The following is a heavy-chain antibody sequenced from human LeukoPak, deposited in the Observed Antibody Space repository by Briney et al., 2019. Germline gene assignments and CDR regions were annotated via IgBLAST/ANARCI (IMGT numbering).Heavy chain of an antibody. D-gene: IGHD2-21*01. CDR1: GYTFTGYY. CDR2: IKPNSGGT. CDR3: ASPIVVKGAPDY. V-gene: IGHV1-2*02. J-gene: IGHJ4*02. Sequence: ASVKVSCKASGYTFTGYYMHWARQAPGQGLEWMGWIKPNSGGTSYAQKFQGRVTMTRDTSFSTAYMELSRLRSDDTAVYYCASPIVVKGAPDYWGQGTLVTVSS.